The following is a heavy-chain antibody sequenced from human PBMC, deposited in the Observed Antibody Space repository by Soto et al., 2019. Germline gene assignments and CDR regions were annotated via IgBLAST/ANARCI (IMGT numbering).Heavy chain of an antibody. CDR1: GYTFTGYY. CDR2: INPNSGGT. J-gene: IGHJ5*02. V-gene: IGHV1-2*02. Sequence: ASVKVSCKASGYTFTGYYIHWVRQAPGLGLEWMGWINPNSGGTNYAQKFQDRVTMTRDTSISTAYIELRRLRSDDTATYFCARVPPRPNWFDPWGQGTKVTVSS. CDR3: ARVPPRPNWFDP.